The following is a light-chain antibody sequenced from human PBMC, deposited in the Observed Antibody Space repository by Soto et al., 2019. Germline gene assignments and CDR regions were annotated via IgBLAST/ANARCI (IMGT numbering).Light chain of an antibody. CDR3: SSYTGSSTLL. J-gene: IGLJ2*01. V-gene: IGLV2-14*01. CDR1: SNDVGGYNY. CDR2: EVN. Sequence: QSALTQPASVSGSPGQSITISCTGTSNDVGGYNYVSWYQQHPGKAPKLMIYEVNNRPSGASNRFSGSKSGNTASLTISGLQAEDEADYYCSSYTGSSTLLFGGGTKLTVL.